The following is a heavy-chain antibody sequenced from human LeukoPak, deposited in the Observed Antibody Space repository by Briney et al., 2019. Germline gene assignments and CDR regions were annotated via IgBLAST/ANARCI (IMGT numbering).Heavy chain of an antibody. J-gene: IGHJ3*02. CDR3: ARDSGNYLDAFDI. Sequence: PSETLSLTCTVSGGSISSSSYYWGWIRQPPGKGLEWVSSITGSGGSTYYGDSVKGRFTISRDNSKNTLYLQMNSLRAEDTAVYYCARDSGNYLDAFDIWGQGTMVTVSS. D-gene: IGHD1-7*01. CDR2: ITGSGGST. V-gene: IGHV3-23*01. CDR1: GGSISSSSYY.